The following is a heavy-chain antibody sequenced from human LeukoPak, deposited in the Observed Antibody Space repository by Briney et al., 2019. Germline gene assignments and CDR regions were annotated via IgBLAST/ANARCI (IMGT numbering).Heavy chain of an antibody. CDR3: ARDRSAYCGGDCYASAYNI. CDR2: IWYNGNDK. Sequence: GRSLRLSCAASGFTFSIYGMNWVRQAPGKGLEWVAVIWYNGNDKYYADSVKGRFTISRDNSKNTLYLQMNSLRAEDTAVYYCARDRSAYCGGDCYASAYNIWGQGTVVTVSS. D-gene: IGHD2-21*02. CDR1: GFTFSIYG. J-gene: IGHJ3*02. V-gene: IGHV3-33*01.